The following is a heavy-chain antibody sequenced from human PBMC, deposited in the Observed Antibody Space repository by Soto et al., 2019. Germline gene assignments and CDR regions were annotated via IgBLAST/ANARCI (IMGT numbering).Heavy chain of an antibody. CDR1: GGSISSGGYY. V-gene: IGHV4-31*03. CDR3: ARARVEKYYYDSSGYYLDY. J-gene: IGHJ4*02. D-gene: IGHD3-22*01. Sequence: PSETLSLTCTVSGGSISSGGYYWSWIRQHPGKGLEWIGYIYYSGSTYYNPSLKSRVTISVDTSKNQFSLKLSSVTAADTAVYYCARARVEKYYYDSSGYYLDYWGQGTLVTVSS. CDR2: IYYSGST.